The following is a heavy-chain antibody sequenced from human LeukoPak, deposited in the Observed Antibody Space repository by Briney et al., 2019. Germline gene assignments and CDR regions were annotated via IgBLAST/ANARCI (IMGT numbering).Heavy chain of an antibody. V-gene: IGHV1-46*01. J-gene: IGHJ4*02. Sequence: ASVEVSCKASGYTFTSYYMHWVRQAPGQGLEWMGIINPSGGSTSYAQKFQGRVTMTRDTSTSTVYMELSSLRSEDTAVYYCARVVGSYYGSGSYPYYFDYWGQGTLVTVSS. D-gene: IGHD3-10*01. CDR1: GYTFTSYY. CDR3: ARVVGSYYGSGSYPYYFDY. CDR2: INPSGGST.